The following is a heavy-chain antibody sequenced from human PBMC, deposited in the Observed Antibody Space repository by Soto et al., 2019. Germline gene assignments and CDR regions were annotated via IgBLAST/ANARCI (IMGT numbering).Heavy chain of an antibody. D-gene: IGHD3-16*02. CDR3: ARDLSPPCEFFYDAFDV. CDR2: IKRDGTVT. J-gene: IGHJ3*01. CDR1: GFTFSAFW. V-gene: IGHV3-7*04. Sequence: EVQLVESGGGLVQPGESLRLSCAASGFTFSAFWMTWLRQAPGKGLEWVANIKRDGTVTHYGDSVEGRCTLSRDNAQNSLFLQLNSLRPEDTAMYYFARDLSPPCEFFYDAFDVWGQGTFGAVSS.